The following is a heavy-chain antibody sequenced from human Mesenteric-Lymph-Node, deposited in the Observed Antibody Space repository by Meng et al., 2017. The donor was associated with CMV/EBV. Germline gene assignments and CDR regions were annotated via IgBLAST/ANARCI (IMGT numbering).Heavy chain of an antibody. Sequence: LASSFTYGSNTKPSWWQCVRQPPERGLRWNGEISRSRDANYKPSLVSRVTVSMNNTENQFSLRLSSVTATDSAVYYCVSHFHYAFDSWGQGTMVTVSS. V-gene: IGHV4/OR15-8*02. CDR2: ISRSRDA. CDR1: YGSNTKPSW. J-gene: IGHJ4*02. D-gene: IGHD2-2*01. CDR3: VSHFHYAFDS.